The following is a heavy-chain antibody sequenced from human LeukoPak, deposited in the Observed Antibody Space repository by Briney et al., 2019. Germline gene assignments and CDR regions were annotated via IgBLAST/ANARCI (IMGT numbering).Heavy chain of an antibody. CDR3: ARLFDLSCSGGSCYSDY. J-gene: IGHJ4*02. CDR2: INPSGGST. V-gene: IGHV1-46*01. CDR1: GYTFTSYY. Sequence: ASVKVSCKASGYTFTSYYMHWVRQAPGQGLEWMGIINPSGGSTSYAQKFQGRVTMTRDTSTSTVYMELSSLRSDDTAVYYCARLFDLSCSGGSCYSDYWGQGTLVTVSS. D-gene: IGHD2-15*01.